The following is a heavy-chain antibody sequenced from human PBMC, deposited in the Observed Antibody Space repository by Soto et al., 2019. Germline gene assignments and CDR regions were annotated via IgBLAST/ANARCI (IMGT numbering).Heavy chain of an antibody. Sequence: ASVKVSCKASGGTFSSYAISWVRQAPGQGLEWMGIINPSGGSTSYAQKFQGRVTMTRDTSTSTVYMELSSLRSEDTAVYYCASVGGYNNWFDPWGQGTLVTVSS. CDR3: ASVGGYNNWFDP. D-gene: IGHD3-22*01. V-gene: IGHV1-46*01. J-gene: IGHJ5*02. CDR2: INPSGGST. CDR1: GGTFSSYA.